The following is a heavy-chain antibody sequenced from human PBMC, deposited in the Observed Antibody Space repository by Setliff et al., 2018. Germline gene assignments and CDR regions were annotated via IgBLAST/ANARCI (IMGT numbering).Heavy chain of an antibody. V-gene: IGHV4-4*02. D-gene: IGHD3-10*01. CDR2: IYQSGTT. CDR1: GESIRSNNW. Sequence: SETLSLTCTVSGESIRSNNWWNWVRQPPGRGLEWIGGIYQSGTTNYNPSLKSRVTISADTSKNQFSLKLKSVTAADTAVYYCARAPGRNIRGDYWGQGALVTVSS. J-gene: IGHJ4*02. CDR3: ARAPGRNIRGDY.